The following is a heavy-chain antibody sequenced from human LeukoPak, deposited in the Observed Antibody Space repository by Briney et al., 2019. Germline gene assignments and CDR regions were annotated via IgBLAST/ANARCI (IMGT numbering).Heavy chain of an antibody. CDR1: GFTFSSYS. CDR3: ARGGDPDFWSGPKNLGH. J-gene: IGHJ4*02. CDR2: ISSSSSYI. D-gene: IGHD3-3*01. V-gene: IGHV3-21*01. Sequence: PGGSLRLSCAASGFTFSSYSMNWVRQAPGKGLEWVSSISSSSSYIYYADSVKGRFTISRDNAKNSLYLQMNSLRAEDTAVYYCARGGDPDFWSGPKNLGHWGQGTLVTVSS.